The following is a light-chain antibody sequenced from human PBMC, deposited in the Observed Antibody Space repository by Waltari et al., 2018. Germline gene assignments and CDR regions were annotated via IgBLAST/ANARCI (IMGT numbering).Light chain of an antibody. J-gene: IGLJ3*02. CDR1: SSDVGSYNL. CDR2: EVT. V-gene: IGLV2-23*02. CDR3: CSYAGSTTWV. Sequence: QSALTHPASVSGPPGQSITISSTGTSSDVGSYNLASWYQQHPGKAPKLMLYEVTKRPSGVSNRFSGSKSGNTASLTISGLQAEDEADYYCCSYAGSTTWVFGGGTKLTVL.